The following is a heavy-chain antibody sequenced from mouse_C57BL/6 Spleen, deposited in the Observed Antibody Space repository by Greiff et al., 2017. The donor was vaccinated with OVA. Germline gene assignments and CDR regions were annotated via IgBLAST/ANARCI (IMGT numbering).Heavy chain of an antibody. D-gene: IGHD1-1*01. CDR2: IYPGSGNT. CDR3: ARPDYYGSSGFDD. Sequence: QVQLQQSGAELVRPGASVKLSCKASGYTFTDYYINWVKQRPGQGLEWIARIYPGSGNTYYNEKFKGKATLTAEKSSSTAYMQLSSLTSEDSAVYFCARPDYYGSSGFDDWGQGTTLTVSS. J-gene: IGHJ2*01. CDR1: GYTFTDYY. V-gene: IGHV1-76*01.